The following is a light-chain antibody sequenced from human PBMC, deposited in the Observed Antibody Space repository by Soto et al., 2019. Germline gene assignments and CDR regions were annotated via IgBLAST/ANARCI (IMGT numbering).Light chain of an antibody. CDR2: EVS. CDR1: SSDIGAYKF. J-gene: IGLJ2*01. Sequence: ALTQPPSASGSPGQSVAISCTGTSSDIGAYKFVSWYQQHPGKAPKLIIYEVSIRPSGVPDRFSGSKSGNTASLTVSGLLAEDEADYYCSLYAGSNNVVFGGGTQLTVL. CDR3: SLYAGSNNVV. V-gene: IGLV2-8*01.